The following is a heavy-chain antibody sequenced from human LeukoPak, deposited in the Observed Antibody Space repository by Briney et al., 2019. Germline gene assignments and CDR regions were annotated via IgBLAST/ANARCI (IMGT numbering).Heavy chain of an antibody. J-gene: IGHJ4*02. CDR1: GDSVSSNSAA. D-gene: IGHD6-13*01. V-gene: IGHV6-1*01. CDR2: TYYRSEWYK. CDR3: ARDRGSSSWTFFDY. Sequence: SQTLSLTCAIAGDSVSSNSAAWNWIRQSPSRGVEWMGRTYYRSEWYKDYAVPVKSRITINADTSKHRFSLQLSSVTPEDTAVYYCARDRGSSSWTFFDYWGQGTLVTVSS.